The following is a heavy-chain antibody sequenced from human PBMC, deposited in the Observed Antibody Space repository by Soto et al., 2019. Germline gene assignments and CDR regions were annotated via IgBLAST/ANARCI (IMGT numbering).Heavy chain of an antibody. Sequence: GVSKIHSTVASGSNISNYSMILIRQTPGKGLEWVSAISGSGGSTYYADSVKGRFTISRDNSKNTLYLQMNSLRAEDTAVYYCARVAGYDILTGYYQAFDIWGQGTMVTVS. CDR1: GSNISNYS. CDR2: ISGSGGST. V-gene: IGHV3-23*01. J-gene: IGHJ3*02. D-gene: IGHD3-9*01. CDR3: ARVAGYDILTGYYQAFDI.